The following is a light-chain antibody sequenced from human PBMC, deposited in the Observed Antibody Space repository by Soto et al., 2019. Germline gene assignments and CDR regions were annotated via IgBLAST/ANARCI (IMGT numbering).Light chain of an antibody. CDR1: SSDVGSSDL. V-gene: IGLV2-23*01. CDR2: GAS. CDR3: CSYSSTSPHV. J-gene: IGLJ1*01. Sequence: QSVLTQPASVSGSPGQSITISCIGTSSDVGSSDLVSWYQQHPDTAPKLLIYGASKRPSGVSNRFSGSKSGNTASLTISGLQAEVEADYYFCSYSSTSPHVFGTGTKVTVL.